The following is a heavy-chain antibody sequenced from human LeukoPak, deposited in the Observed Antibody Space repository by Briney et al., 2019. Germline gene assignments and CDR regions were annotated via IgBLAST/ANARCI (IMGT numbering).Heavy chain of an antibody. D-gene: IGHD3-9*01. CDR1: GYTFTSYY. V-gene: IGHV1-46*01. CDR2: INPTGGST. CDR3: ARRNFDYMDV. J-gene: IGHJ6*03. Sequence: ASVKVSCKASGYTFTSYYMHWVRQAPGQGLEWMGLINPTGGSTGYAQKFQGRVTMTRDMSTSTDYMELSSLRSEDTAVYYCARRNFDYMDVWGKGTTVTVSS.